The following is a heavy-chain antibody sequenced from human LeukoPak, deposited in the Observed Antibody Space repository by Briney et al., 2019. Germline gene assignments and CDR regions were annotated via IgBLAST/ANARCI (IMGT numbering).Heavy chain of an antibody. V-gene: IGHV4-34*01. J-gene: IGHJ6*02. CDR1: GGSFSGYY. D-gene: IGHD5-12*01. CDR2: INHSGST. Sequence: SETLSLTCAVYGGSFSGYYWSWIRQPPGKGLEWIGEINHSGSTNYNPSLKSRVTISVDTSKNQFSLKLSSVTAADTAVYYCARAGATDYYYYGVDVWGQGTTVTVSS. CDR3: ARAGATDYYYYGVDV.